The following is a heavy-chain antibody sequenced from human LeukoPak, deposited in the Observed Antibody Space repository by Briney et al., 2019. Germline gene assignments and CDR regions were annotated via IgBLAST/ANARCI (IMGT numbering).Heavy chain of an antibody. CDR1: GFTFSDYY. D-gene: IGHD1-26*01. Sequence: PGGSLRLSCAASGFTFSDYYMSWIRQAPGKGLEWVSYISSGGSTIYYADSVKGRFTISRDDSKNTLYLQLNSLRAEDTAVYYCAKAGSIKFDYWGQGTLVTVSS. J-gene: IGHJ4*02. CDR3: AKAGSIKFDY. V-gene: IGHV3-11*01. CDR2: ISSGGSTI.